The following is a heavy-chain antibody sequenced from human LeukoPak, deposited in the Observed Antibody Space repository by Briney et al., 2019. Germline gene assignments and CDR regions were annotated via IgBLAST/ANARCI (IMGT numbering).Heavy chain of an antibody. J-gene: IGHJ4*02. CDR1: GGSISSYY. CDR2: IYTSGST. CDR3: ARENSGSYGEFDY. Sequence: PETLSLTCAVSGGSISSYYLSWIRQPAGKGLEWIGRIYTSGSTNYNASPKSRVSMSVATSNKQLSLKLSSVTAADRAVFYCARENSGSYGEFDYWGQGTLVTVSS. V-gene: IGHV4-4*07. D-gene: IGHD1-26*01.